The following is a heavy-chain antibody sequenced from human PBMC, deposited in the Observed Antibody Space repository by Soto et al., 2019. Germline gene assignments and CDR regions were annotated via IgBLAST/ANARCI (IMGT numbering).Heavy chain of an antibody. J-gene: IGHJ4*02. D-gene: IGHD5-12*01. V-gene: IGHV4-30-4*01. CDR3: ARINIAGTFYFDN. CDR1: GGSISSGDYY. CDR2: IYYSGST. Sequence: SETLSLTCTVSGGSISSGDYYWGWIRQPPGKGLEWIGYIYYSGSTYYNPSLKSRVTISVDTSKNQFSLKLSSVTAADTAVYYCARINIAGTFYFDNWGQGTLVTVSS.